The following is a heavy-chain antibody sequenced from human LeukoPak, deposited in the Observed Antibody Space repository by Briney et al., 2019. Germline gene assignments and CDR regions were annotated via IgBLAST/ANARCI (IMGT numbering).Heavy chain of an antibody. V-gene: IGHV3-33*06. J-gene: IGHJ4*02. CDR1: RFTFSSYG. Sequence: GRSLRLSCAASRFTFSSYGMHWVRQAPGKGLEWVAVIWYDGSNKYYADSVKGRFTISRDNSKHTLYLQINSLRAEDTAVYYCANLNAPYWGNFDYWGQGTLVTVSS. D-gene: IGHD3-16*01. CDR2: IWYDGSNK. CDR3: ANLNAPYWGNFDY.